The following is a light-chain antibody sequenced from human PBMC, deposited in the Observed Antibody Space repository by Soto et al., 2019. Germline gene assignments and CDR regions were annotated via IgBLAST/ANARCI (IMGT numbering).Light chain of an antibody. CDR1: QSISSY. Sequence: DIQMTQSPSSLSASVGDRVTITCRASQSISSYLNWYQQKPGKAPKLLIYAASSLQSGVPSRFSGSGSGTDFTLTISSLRPEEFATYYCQESYSTPRTFGQGTKVEIK. CDR3: QESYSTPRT. J-gene: IGKJ1*01. CDR2: AAS. V-gene: IGKV1-39*01.